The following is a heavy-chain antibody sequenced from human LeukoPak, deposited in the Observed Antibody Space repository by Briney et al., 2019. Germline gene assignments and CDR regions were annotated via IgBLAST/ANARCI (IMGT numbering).Heavy chain of an antibody. CDR2: INSDESRT. CDR3: TANFNY. Sequence: GGSLRLSCAASGFTFSTYWMHWVRQVPGKGLVWVSRINSDESRTNYADSVKGRFTISRDNAKNTLYLHMNSLRAEDTAVYYCTANFNYWGQGTLVTVSS. V-gene: IGHV3-74*01. J-gene: IGHJ4*02. CDR1: GFTFSTYW.